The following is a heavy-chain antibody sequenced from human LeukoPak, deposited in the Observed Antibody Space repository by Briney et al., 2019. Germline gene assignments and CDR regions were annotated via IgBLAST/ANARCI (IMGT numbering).Heavy chain of an antibody. CDR2: ISGSGVMT. V-gene: IGHV3-23*01. D-gene: IGHD6-19*01. CDR3: TTSPVPGIDY. J-gene: IGHJ4*02. Sequence: GGSLRLSCAASGFTFSNYAMSWVRQAPGKGLEWVSGISGSGVMTYYADSVKGRFTISRHNSKNTVYLQMSSLRTEDTAMYYCTTSPVPGIDYWGQGIQVTVSS. CDR1: GFTFSNYA.